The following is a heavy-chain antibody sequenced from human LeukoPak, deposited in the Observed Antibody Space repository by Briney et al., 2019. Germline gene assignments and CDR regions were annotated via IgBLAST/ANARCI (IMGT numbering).Heavy chain of an antibody. V-gene: IGHV3-9*01. CDR2: ISWNSYNT. D-gene: IGHD3-10*01. Sequence: GRSLRLSCAASGFTFNDYAMHWVRQVPGKGLEWVSGISWNSYNTGYADSVKGRFTITRDNARNSLYLHMESLRAGDTALYYCAKASGYYYGSGSPDYWGQGTLVTVSS. J-gene: IGHJ4*02. CDR1: GFTFNDYA. CDR3: AKASGYYYGSGSPDY.